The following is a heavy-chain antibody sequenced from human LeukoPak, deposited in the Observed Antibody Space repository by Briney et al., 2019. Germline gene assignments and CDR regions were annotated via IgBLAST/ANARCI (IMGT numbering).Heavy chain of an antibody. V-gene: IGHV3-7*04. Sequence: PGGSLRLSCAASGFIFSRHWMSWVRQAPGKGLEWVANIKQDGSEKYYGDSVKGRFTISRDNAKNSLYLQMNSLRVEDTAVYYCARVLPAAMNFDYWGQGTLVTVCS. J-gene: IGHJ4*02. CDR2: IKQDGSEK. CDR1: GFIFSRHW. D-gene: IGHD2-2*01. CDR3: ARVLPAAMNFDY.